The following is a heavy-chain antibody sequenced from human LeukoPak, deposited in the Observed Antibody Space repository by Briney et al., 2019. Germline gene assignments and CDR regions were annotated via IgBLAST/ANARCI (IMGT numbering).Heavy chain of an antibody. J-gene: IGHJ3*02. V-gene: IGHV3-7*03. D-gene: IGHD5-12*01. CDR1: GFTFNRYW. CDR3: ARNIGYEALDM. Sequence: PGGSLRLSCAASGFTFNRYWINWVRQAPGKGLEWVAEINQDGSTKNYVESVKGRFTISRDSAKKSLHLQMNSLRADDTAVYYRARNIGYEALDMWGQGTMVTV. CDR2: INQDGSTK.